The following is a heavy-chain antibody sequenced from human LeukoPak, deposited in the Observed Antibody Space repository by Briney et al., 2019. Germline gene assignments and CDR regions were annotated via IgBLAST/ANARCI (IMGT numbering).Heavy chain of an antibody. CDR2: ISGSGGST. D-gene: IGHD3-3*01. Sequence: PGGSLRLSCAASGLTVTDNYMNWVRQSSGKGLEWVSAISGSGGSTYYADSVKGRFTISRDNSKNTLYLQMNSLRAEGTAVYYCAKDPYYDFWSGYHPLGYWGQGTLVTVSS. J-gene: IGHJ4*02. CDR3: AKDPYYDFWSGYHPLGY. V-gene: IGHV3-23*01. CDR1: GLTVTDNY.